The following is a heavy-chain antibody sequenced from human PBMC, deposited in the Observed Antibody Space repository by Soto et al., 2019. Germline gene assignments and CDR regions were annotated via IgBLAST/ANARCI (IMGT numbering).Heavy chain of an antibody. CDR3: AGGRDYDY. CDR1: GGSVTTSVL. V-gene: IGHV4-4*02. D-gene: IGHD1-26*01. J-gene: IGHJ4*02. CDR2: IAHDGHT. Sequence: KASETRSRTWDVSGGSVTTSVLWTWVRQFPGRGLEWIGEIAHDGHTHYNPSLSGRVTMSVDLSNSQFSLNVASVNAADRAFYFCAGGRDYDYWGQGTLVTVSS.